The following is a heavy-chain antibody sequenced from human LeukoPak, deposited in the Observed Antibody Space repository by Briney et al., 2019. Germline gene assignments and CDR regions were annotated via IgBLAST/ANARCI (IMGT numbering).Heavy chain of an antibody. CDR3: AREGDTPVITYAY. J-gene: IGHJ4*02. V-gene: IGHV3-7*01. Sequence: GSLTLSCAASGFTFSSFWLNWVRQAPGKGLEWVANIKPDGSEKYFVDSVKGRFTISRDNANNSLFLQMNSLRAEDTAVYYCAREGDTPVITYAYWGQGTLVTVSS. CDR1: GFTFSSFW. CDR2: IKPDGSEK. D-gene: IGHD5-18*01.